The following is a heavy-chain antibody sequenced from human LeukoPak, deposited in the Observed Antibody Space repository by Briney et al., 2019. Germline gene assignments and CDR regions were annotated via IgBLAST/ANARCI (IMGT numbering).Heavy chain of an antibody. CDR3: ARKFSSGWYWGYYYGMDV. V-gene: IGHV1-8*01. Sequence: ASVKVSCKASGYTFTSYDINWVRQAPGQGLEWMGWMNPNSGNTGYAQKFQGRVTMTRNTSISTAYMELSSLRSEDTAVYYCARKFSSGWYWGYYYGMDVWGQGTTVTVSS. CDR2: MNPNSGNT. D-gene: IGHD6-19*01. J-gene: IGHJ6*02. CDR1: GYTFTSYD.